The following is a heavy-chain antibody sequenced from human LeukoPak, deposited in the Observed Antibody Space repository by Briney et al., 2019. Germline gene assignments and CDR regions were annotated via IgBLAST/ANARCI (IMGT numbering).Heavy chain of an antibody. D-gene: IGHD2/OR15-2a*01. J-gene: IGHJ4*02. CDR1: GFTFSGYA. CDR3: AKGRRGFLTYYFDY. Sequence: GGSLRLSCAASGFTFSGYAMSWVRQAPGKGLEWVSAISGSGGSTYYADSVKGRFTISRDNSKNSLYLLMNSLRAEDTALYYCAKGRRGFLTYYFDYWGQGTLVTVSS. V-gene: IGHV3-23*01. CDR2: ISGSGGST.